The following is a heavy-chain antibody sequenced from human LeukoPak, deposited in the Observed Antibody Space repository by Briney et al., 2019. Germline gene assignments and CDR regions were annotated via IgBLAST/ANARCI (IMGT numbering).Heavy chain of an antibody. D-gene: IGHD6-13*01. CDR2: INPNSGGT. Sequence: ASVKVSCKASGYTFTGYYMNWVRQAPGQGLEWMGWINPNSGGTNYAQKFQGRVTMTRDTSISTAYMELSRLRSDDTAVYYCARSKAIAAAGFYWGQGTLVTVSS. CDR3: ARSKAIAAAGFY. CDR1: GYTFTGYY. V-gene: IGHV1-2*02. J-gene: IGHJ4*02.